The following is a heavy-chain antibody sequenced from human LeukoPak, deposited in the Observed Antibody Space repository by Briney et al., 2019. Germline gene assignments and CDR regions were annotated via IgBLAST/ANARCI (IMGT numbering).Heavy chain of an antibody. CDR3: AREWTRCRSPRKFCFGGYYGMDV. J-gene: IGHJ6*02. CDR1: GFTFSGYW. Sequence: GGSLRLSCAASGFTFSGYWMSWGREAPGEGVKWVANKKQDGSEKYYVDSVKGGFTISRDNAKNSLYLQMNSLRAEDTAVYYCAREWTRCRSPRKFCFGGYYGMDVWGQGTTVTVSS. CDR2: KKQDGSEK. V-gene: IGHV3-7*01. D-gene: IGHD2-15*01.